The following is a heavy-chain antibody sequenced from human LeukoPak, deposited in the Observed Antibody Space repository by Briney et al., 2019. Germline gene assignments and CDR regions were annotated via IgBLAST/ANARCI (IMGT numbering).Heavy chain of an antibody. CDR3: AREVRYDSSGYYTY. V-gene: IGHV3-66*01. J-gene: IGHJ4*02. CDR2: IYSGGST. D-gene: IGHD3-22*01. CDR1: GFTVSSNY. Sequence: PGGSLRLSCAASGFTVSSNYMSWVRQAPGKGLEWVSVIYSGGSTYYADSVKGRFTISRDNSKNTLYLQMNSLRAEDTAVYYCAREVRYDSSGYYTYWGQGTLVTVSS.